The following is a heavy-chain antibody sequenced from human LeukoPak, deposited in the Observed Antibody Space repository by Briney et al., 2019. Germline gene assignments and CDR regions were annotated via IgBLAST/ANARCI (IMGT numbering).Heavy chain of an antibody. V-gene: IGHV4-31*03. D-gene: IGHD3-22*01. CDR3: ARSKSPLYDSSGYYTLGY. Sequence: SETLSLTCTVSGGSISSGGYYWSWIRQHPGKGLEWIGYIYYSGSTYYNPSLKSRVTISVDTSKTQFSLKLSSVTAADTAVYYCARSKSPLYDSSGYYTLGYWGQGTLVTVSS. CDR1: GGSISSGGYY. J-gene: IGHJ4*02. CDR2: IYYSGST.